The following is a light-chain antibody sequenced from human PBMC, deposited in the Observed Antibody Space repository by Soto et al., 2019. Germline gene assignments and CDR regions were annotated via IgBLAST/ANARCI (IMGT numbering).Light chain of an antibody. V-gene: IGKV3-20*01. CDR2: GAS. CDR3: QQYNNWPT. Sequence: EIVLTQSPGTLSLSPGERATLSCRASQSVSSSYLAWYQQKPGQAPRLPIYGASSRATGIPDRFSGSGSGTDFTLTISSLQSEDFAVYYCQQYNNWPTFCQGTKVDIK. CDR1: QSVSSSY. J-gene: IGKJ1*01.